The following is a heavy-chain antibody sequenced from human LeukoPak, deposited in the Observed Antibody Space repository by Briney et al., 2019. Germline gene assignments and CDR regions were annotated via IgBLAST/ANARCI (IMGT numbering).Heavy chain of an antibody. CDR1: GYSFTSYW. CDR3: ARPRYYDFWSGSGPNAFDI. D-gene: IGHD3-3*01. J-gene: IGHJ3*02. V-gene: IGHV5-51*01. Sequence: GESLKISCKGSGYSFTSYWIGWVRQMPGKGLEWMGIIYPGDSDTRYSPSFQGQVTISADKSISTAYLQRSSLKASDTAMYYCARPRYYDFWSGSGPNAFDIWGQGTMVTVSS. CDR2: IYPGDSDT.